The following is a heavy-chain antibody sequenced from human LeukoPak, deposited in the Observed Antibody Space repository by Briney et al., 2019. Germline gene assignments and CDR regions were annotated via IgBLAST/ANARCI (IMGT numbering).Heavy chain of an antibody. V-gene: IGHV4-59*01. CDR2: IYYSGST. CDR3: ARSALAAAAVDYYYYMDV. J-gene: IGHJ6*03. D-gene: IGHD6-13*01. CDR1: GGSMSSYY. Sequence: TSETLSLTCTVSGGSMSSYYWSWIRQPPGKGLEWIGYIYYSGSTNYNPSLKSRVTISVDTSKNQFSLKLSSVTAADTAVYYCARSALAAAAVDYYYYMDVWGKGPRSPSP.